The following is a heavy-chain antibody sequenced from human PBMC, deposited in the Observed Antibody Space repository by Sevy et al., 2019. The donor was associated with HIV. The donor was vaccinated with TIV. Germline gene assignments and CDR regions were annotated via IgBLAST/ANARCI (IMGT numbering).Heavy chain of an antibody. CDR3: ARGPDYYDSRGYQEAFAFDI. D-gene: IGHD3-22*01. CDR1: GFTFSSYA. CDR2: ISYDGSNK. Sequence: GGSLRLSCAASGFTFSSYAMHWVRQAPGKGLEWVAVISYDGSNKYYADSVKGRFTISRDNSKNTLYLQMNSLRAEDTAVYYCARGPDYYDSRGYQEAFAFDIWGQGTMVTVSS. V-gene: IGHV3-30-3*01. J-gene: IGHJ3*02.